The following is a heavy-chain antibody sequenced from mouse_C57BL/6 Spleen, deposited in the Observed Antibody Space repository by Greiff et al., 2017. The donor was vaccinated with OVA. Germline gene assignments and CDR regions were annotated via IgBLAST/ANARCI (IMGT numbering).Heavy chain of an antibody. J-gene: IGHJ2*01. D-gene: IGHD1-1*01. CDR3: ARSTTVVDY. CDR2: IYPRSGNT. CDR1: GYTFTSYG. V-gene: IGHV1-81*01. Sequence: QVQLQQSGAELARPGASVKLSCKASGYTFTSYGISWVKQRTGQGLEWIGEIYPRSGNTYYNEKFKGKATLTADKSSSTAYMELRSLTSEDSVVYFCARSTTVVDYWGQGTTLTVSS.